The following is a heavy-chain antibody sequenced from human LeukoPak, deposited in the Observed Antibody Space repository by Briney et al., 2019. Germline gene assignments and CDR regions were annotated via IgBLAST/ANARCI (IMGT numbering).Heavy chain of an antibody. CDR3: AVDFDY. V-gene: IGHV3-48*01. CDR1: GSSFSTYA. J-gene: IGHJ4*02. Sequence: GGSLGLSCVASGSSFSTYAMNWVRQAPGKGLEWVSFINSDSTTDYADSVKGRFTISRDNAKNSLYLQMNSLRAEDTAMYYCAVDFDYWGQGILVTVSS. CDR2: INSDSTT.